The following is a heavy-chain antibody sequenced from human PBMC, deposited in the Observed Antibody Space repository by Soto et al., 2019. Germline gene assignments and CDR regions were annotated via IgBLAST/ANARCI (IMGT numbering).Heavy chain of an antibody. J-gene: IGHJ6*02. Sequence: QVQLVQSGAEVKKPGSSVKVSCKASGGTFSSYTISWVRQAPGQGLEWMGRIIPILGIANYAQKFQGRVTIXXXKSTSTAYMEXXSXRXEDTAVYYCAGHARMVVTAIGGGSAYPYYYSYGMDVWGQGTTVTVSS. D-gene: IGHD2-21*02. V-gene: IGHV1-69*02. CDR1: GGTFSSYT. CDR3: AGHARMVVTAIGGGSAYPYYYSYGMDV. CDR2: IIPILGIA.